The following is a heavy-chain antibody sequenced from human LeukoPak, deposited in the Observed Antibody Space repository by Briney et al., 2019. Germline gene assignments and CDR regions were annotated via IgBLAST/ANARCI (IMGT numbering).Heavy chain of an antibody. CDR2: INPNSGGT. J-gene: IGHJ3*02. D-gene: IGHD3-16*02. Sequence: ASVKVSCKASGYTFTDNCIHWVRQAPGQGLEWMGWINPNSGGTSFAQKFQGRVTVTRDTSTNTAYMDLSRLRDDDTAVYFCARDLSGYDHVWGTYRYEAFDIWGQGTLVTVSS. CDR1: GYTFTDNC. V-gene: IGHV1-2*02. CDR3: ARDLSGYDHVWGTYRYEAFDI.